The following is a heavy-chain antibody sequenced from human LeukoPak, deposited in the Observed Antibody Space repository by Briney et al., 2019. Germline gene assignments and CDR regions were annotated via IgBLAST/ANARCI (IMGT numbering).Heavy chain of an antibody. V-gene: IGHV5-51*01. D-gene: IGHD3-10*01. CDR3: AASTYGSGSYVGFDS. CDR1: GYTFTNFW. CDR2: MYPGDSDT. J-gene: IGHJ4*02. Sequence: GESLKISCKASGYTFTNFWIGWVRQMPGKGLEWMGIMYPGDSDTRYSPSFQGQVTISADKSISTAYLQWSSLKASDTAMYYCAASTYGSGSYVGFDSWGQGTLVTVSS.